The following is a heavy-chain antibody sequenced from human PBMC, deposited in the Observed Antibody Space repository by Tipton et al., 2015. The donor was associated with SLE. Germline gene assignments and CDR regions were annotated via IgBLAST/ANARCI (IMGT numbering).Heavy chain of an antibody. J-gene: IGHJ6*03. CDR2: MSYIGKT. V-gene: IGHV4-39*07. D-gene: IGHD3-10*01. CDR3: ARVGGYMVRGVQTYYYYYMDV. CDR1: GDSVLSSNYY. Sequence: GLVKPSETLALTCSVSGDSVLSSNYYWAWIRQPPGRGLEWTGSMSYIGKTDYNPSLESRVTISVETSNNQVSLKLSSVAAADTAVYYCARVGGYMVRGVQTYYYYYMDVWGKGTTVTVSS.